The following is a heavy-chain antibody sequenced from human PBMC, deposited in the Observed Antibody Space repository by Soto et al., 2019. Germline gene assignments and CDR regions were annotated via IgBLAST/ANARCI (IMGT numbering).Heavy chain of an antibody. D-gene: IGHD2-2*01. Sequence: SETLSRTCTVSGGSISSYYWSWMRQPPGKGLEWIGYIYYSGSTNYNPSLKSRVTISVDTSKNQFSLKLSSVTAADTAVYYCARHVPYCSDTSHCAYGMDVWGQGTTVT. J-gene: IGHJ6*02. CDR1: GGSISSYY. CDR3: ARHVPYCSDTSHCAYGMDV. CDR2: IYYSGST. V-gene: IGHV4-59*08.